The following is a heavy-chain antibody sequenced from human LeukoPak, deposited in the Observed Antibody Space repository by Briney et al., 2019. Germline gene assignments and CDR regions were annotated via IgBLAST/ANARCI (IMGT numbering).Heavy chain of an antibody. J-gene: IGHJ4*02. CDR3: AREDYGDYEMGL. CDR2: IYHSGST. D-gene: IGHD4-17*01. V-gene: IGHV4-38-2*02. CDR1: GYSISSGYY. Sequence: SETLSLTCAVSGYSISSGYYWGWIRQPPVKGLEWIGSIYHSGSTYYNPSLKSRVTISVDTSKNQFSLKLTSVTAADTAVYYCAREDYGDYEMGLWGQGTLVTVSS.